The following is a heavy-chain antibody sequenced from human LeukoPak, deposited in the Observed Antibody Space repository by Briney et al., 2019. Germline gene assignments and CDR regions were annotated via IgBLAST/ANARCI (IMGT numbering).Heavy chain of an antibody. CDR2: ISGSGGST. Sequence: GGSLRLSCAASGFTFSSYAMSWVRQAPGKGLEWVSAISGSGGSTYYADSVKGRFTISRGNSKNTLYLQMNSLRAEDTAVYYCAKVRGRWELLSYFDYWGQGTLVTVSS. D-gene: IGHD1-26*01. J-gene: IGHJ4*02. V-gene: IGHV3-23*01. CDR3: AKVRGRWELLSYFDY. CDR1: GFTFSSYA.